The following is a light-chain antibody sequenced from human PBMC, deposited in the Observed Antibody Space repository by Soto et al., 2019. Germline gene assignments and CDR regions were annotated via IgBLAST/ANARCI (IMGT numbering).Light chain of an antibody. CDR2: EVS. Sequence: QSVLTQPDSVSGSPGQSITISCTGTSSDVGGYNYVSWYQQHPGKAPKLMIYEVSNRPSGVSNRFSGSKSGNTASLTISGLQAEDEADYYCSSYTSSSTRVFGGGTKLTVL. CDR3: SSYTSSSTRV. V-gene: IGLV2-14*01. J-gene: IGLJ3*02. CDR1: SSDVGGYNY.